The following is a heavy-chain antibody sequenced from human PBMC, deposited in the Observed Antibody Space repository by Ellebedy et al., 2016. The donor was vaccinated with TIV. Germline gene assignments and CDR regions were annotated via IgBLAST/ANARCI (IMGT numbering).Heavy chain of an antibody. J-gene: IGHJ5*02. CDR3: AKEARLAGTNWFDP. Sequence: GGSLRLXXAASGFTFSNSWMSWVRQAPGWGLEWVANIKRDGSERNYADSVKGRFTISRDNAKNVLYLQMNSLRVEDKAVYYCAKEARLAGTNWFDPWGQGTLVTVSS. CDR1: GFTFSNSW. CDR2: IKRDGSER. V-gene: IGHV3-7*04. D-gene: IGHD1-14*01.